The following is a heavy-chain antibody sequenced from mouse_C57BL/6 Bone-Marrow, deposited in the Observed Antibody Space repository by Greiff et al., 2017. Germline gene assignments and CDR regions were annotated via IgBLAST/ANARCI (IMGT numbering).Heavy chain of an antibody. D-gene: IGHD3-3*01. CDR2: IDPANGNT. CDR3: ARLERDDSMDY. V-gene: IGHV14-3*01. J-gene: IGHJ4*01. Sequence: EVQLQQSVAELVRPGASVKLSCTASGYNIKNSYMHWVKQRPEQGLEWIGRIDPANGNTKYAPKFQGKATITADKSSNTAYLQLSSLTSEDTAIYCCARLERDDSMDYWGQGTSVTVSS. CDR1: GYNIKNSY.